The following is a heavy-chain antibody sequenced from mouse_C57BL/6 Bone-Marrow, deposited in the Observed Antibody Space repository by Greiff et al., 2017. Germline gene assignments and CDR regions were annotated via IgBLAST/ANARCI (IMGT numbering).Heavy chain of an antibody. Sequence: QVQLQQPGAELVKPGASVKLSCKASGYTFTSYWMHWVKQRPGQGLEWIGMIHPNSGSTNYNEKFKSKATLTVDKSSSSAYMQLSSLTSEDSAVYYCARRYYGPCDYWGQGTTLTVAS. J-gene: IGHJ2*01. CDR3: ARRYYGPCDY. D-gene: IGHD1-1*02. V-gene: IGHV1-64*01. CDR2: IHPNSGST. CDR1: GYTFTSYW.